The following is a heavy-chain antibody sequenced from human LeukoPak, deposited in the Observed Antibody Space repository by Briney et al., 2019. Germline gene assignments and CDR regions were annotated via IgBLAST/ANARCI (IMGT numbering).Heavy chain of an antibody. V-gene: IGHV3-43*02. CDR3: ARESGKFDY. J-gene: IGHJ4*02. Sequence: GGSLRLSCVASGLPIADFAMHWVRQAPGEGLEWVSLISGDGVSTFYADSVKGRFSISRDNSKNSLSLEMNSLRTEDTAMYYCARESGKFDYWGQGTLVAVSS. CDR1: GLPIADFA. CDR2: ISGDGVST.